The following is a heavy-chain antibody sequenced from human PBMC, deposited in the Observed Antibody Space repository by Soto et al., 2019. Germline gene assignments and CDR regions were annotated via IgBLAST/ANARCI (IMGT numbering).Heavy chain of an antibody. Sequence: SETLSLTCTVSGGSIRSGGYYWSWVRQNPRRGLEWIGNIYYSGNTYYNPSLKSRLTISVDTSKNQFYLNLSSVTAADTAVYYCARDRLIATAGTARHYFGLDVWGQGTTVTVSS. J-gene: IGHJ6*02. CDR1: GGSIRSGGYY. D-gene: IGHD2-21*01. CDR3: ARDRLIATAGTARHYFGLDV. CDR2: IYYSGNT. V-gene: IGHV4-31*03.